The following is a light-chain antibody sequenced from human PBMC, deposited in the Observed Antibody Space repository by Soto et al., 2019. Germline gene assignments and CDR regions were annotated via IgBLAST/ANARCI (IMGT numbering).Light chain of an antibody. Sequence: QSALTQPASVSGSPGQSITISCTGTSSGVGGYNYVSWYQQHPGKAPKLMIHDVSNRPSGVSNRFSGSKSGNTASLTISGLQAEDEADYYCSSYTSSSTRVVFGGGTKLTVL. J-gene: IGLJ2*01. CDR2: DVS. CDR3: SSYTSSSTRVV. V-gene: IGLV2-14*01. CDR1: SSGVGGYNY.